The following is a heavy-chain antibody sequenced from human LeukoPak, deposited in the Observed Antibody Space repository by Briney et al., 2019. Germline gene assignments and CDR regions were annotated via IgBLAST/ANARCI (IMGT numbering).Heavy chain of an antibody. CDR1: GGSISSYY. Sequence: SETLSLTCTVSGGSISSYYWSWIRQPPGKGLEWIGEINHSGSTNYNPSLKSRVTISVDTSKNQFSLRLSSVTAADTAVYYCARGYSSWYYYNILGWFDPWGQGTLVTVSS. J-gene: IGHJ5*02. CDR2: INHSGST. D-gene: IGHD6-13*01. V-gene: IGHV4-34*01. CDR3: ARGYSSWYYYNILGWFDP.